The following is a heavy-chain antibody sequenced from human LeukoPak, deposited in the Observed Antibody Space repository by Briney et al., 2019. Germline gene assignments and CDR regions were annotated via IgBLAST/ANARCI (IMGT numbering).Heavy chain of an antibody. J-gene: IGHJ4*02. CDR2: IYPGDSET. CDR3: VRLPAASAIRGDY. D-gene: IGHD2-2*02. Sequence: GESLKISCKGSGYTFSNSIIGWVRQMPGKGLEWMGTIYPGDSETRYSPSFQGQVTISADKSISTAYLQWSSLRASDTAMYYCVRLPAASAIRGDYWGQGTLVTVSS. V-gene: IGHV5-51*01. CDR1: GYTFSNSI.